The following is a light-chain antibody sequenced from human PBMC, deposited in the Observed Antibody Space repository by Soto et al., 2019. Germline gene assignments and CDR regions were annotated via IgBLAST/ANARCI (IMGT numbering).Light chain of an antibody. CDR1: QSISNF. V-gene: IGKV1-39*01. CDR3: QQSYRNPRT. Sequence: DIHMTQSPAFLSASAGDRVTIFCRASQSISNFLHWYQRKPGKAPKLLIYAASKLESGVPSRFGGSGSGTDFTLTISSLQPEDFATYYCQQSYRNPRTFGLGTKVDIK. J-gene: IGKJ1*01. CDR2: AAS.